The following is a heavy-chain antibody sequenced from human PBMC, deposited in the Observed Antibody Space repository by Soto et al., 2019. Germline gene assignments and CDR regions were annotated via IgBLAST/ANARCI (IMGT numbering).Heavy chain of an antibody. CDR1: GYTFTSYG. Sequence: QVQLVQSGAEVKKPGASVKVSCKASGYTFTSYGFSWVRQAPGQGLEWMGWINGYTGNTHYAQKFQGRVTMTTDTSTSTAYMELWTLISVDTAVYYCARSWVTGKGGMDVWGQGTTVTVS. J-gene: IGHJ6*02. V-gene: IGHV1-18*01. D-gene: IGHD3-16*01. CDR2: INGYTGNT. CDR3: ARSWVTGKGGMDV.